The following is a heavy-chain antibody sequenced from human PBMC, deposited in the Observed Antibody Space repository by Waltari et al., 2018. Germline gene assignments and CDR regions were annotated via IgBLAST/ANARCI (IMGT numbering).Heavy chain of an antibody. D-gene: IGHD5-12*01. Sequence: QVQLAESGGGVVQPGGSLRLSCAASGFIFSSYGMHWVRQAPGKGVGWVAFIRTDENSKYYAESVKGRFTISRDNSKHTVYLQMNSLRAEDTAVYYCAKPLNGGYANKGGLDDWGQGTLVIVSS. CDR2: IRTDENSK. V-gene: IGHV3-30*02. CDR1: GFIFSSYG. J-gene: IGHJ4*02. CDR3: AKPLNGGYANKGGLDD.